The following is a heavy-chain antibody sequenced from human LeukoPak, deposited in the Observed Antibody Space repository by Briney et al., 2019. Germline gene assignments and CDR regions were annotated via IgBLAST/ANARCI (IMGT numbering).Heavy chain of an antibody. CDR3: ANVKWLRTIYFDY. J-gene: IGHJ4*02. CDR1: GLTFSSYA. D-gene: IGHD5-12*01. Sequence: PGGSLRLSCAVSGLTFSSYAMSWVRQAPGKGLEWVSAISGSGGSTYYADSVKGRFTISRDNSKNTLYLQMNSLRAEDTAVYYCANVKWLRTIYFDYWGQGTLVTVSS. CDR2: ISGSGGST. V-gene: IGHV3-23*01.